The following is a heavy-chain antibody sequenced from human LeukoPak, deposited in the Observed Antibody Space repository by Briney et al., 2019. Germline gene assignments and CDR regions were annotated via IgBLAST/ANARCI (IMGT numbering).Heavy chain of an antibody. CDR3: ARGRYYYDSSGSALGDY. CDR2: IYPGDSDT. J-gene: IGHJ4*02. Sequence: GESLKISCKGSGYSFTSYWIGWVRQMPGEGLEWMGIIYPGDSDTRYSPSFQGQVTISADKSISTAYLQWSSLKASDTAMYYCARGRYYYDSSGSALGDYWGQGTLVTVSS. V-gene: IGHV5-51*01. CDR1: GYSFTSYW. D-gene: IGHD3-22*01.